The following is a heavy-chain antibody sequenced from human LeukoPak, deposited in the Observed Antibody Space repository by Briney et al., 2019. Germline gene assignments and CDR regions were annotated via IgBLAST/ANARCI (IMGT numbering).Heavy chain of an antibody. CDR3: AKDTNRDAFDI. V-gene: IGHV3-30*18. J-gene: IGHJ3*02. D-gene: IGHD1-1*01. Sequence: GRSLRLSCAASGFTFSSYGMHWVRQAPGKGLEWVAVISYDGSNKYYADSVKGRFTISRDNSKNTLYLQMNSLRAEDTAVYYCAKDTNRDAFDIWGQGTMVTVSS. CDR1: GFTFSSYG. CDR2: ISYDGSNK.